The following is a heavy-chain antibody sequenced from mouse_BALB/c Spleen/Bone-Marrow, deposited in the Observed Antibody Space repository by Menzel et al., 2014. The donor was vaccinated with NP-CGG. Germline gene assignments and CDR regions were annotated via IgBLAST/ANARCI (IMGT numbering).Heavy chain of an antibody. J-gene: IGHJ1*01. CDR1: GFDFSRYW. CDR2: INPDSSTI. CDR3: ARPGYYGYQDV. V-gene: IGHV4-1*02. D-gene: IGHD1-2*01. Sequence: EVQVVESGGGLVQPGGSLKLSCAASGFDFSRYWMTWVRQAPGKGLEWIGEINPDSSTINYTPSLKDKFIISSDNAKDTLYLQMSKVRSEDTALYYCARPGYYGYQDVWGAGTTVTVSS.